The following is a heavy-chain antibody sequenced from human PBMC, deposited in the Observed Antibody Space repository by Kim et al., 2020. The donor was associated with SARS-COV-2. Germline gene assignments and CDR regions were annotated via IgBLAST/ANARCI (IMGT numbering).Heavy chain of an antibody. CDR2: INHSGST. CDR3: ARGPNCSGGSCYWHAFDI. CDR1: GGSFSGYY. V-gene: IGHV4-34*01. J-gene: IGHJ3*02. D-gene: IGHD2-15*01. Sequence: SETLSLTCAVYGGSFSGYYWSWIRQPPGKGLEWIGEINHSGSTNYNPSLKSRVTISVDTSKNQFSLKLSSVTAADTAVYYCARGPNCSGGSCYWHAFDIWGQGKMVTVSS.